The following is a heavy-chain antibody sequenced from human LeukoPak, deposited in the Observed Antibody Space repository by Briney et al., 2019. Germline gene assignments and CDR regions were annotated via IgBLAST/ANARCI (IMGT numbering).Heavy chain of an antibody. Sequence: PSETLSLTCTVSGGSISSYYWSWVRQPPGKGLEWIGYIYYSGSTNYNPSLKCRVTISVDTSKNQFSLKLSSVTAADTAVYYCARESSGWYQFDYWGQGTMVTVSS. D-gene: IGHD6-19*01. J-gene: IGHJ4*02. CDR1: GGSISSYY. V-gene: IGHV4-59*01. CDR3: ARESSGWYQFDY. CDR2: IYYSGST.